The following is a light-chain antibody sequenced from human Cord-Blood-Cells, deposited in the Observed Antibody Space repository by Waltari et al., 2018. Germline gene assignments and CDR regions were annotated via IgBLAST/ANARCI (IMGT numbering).Light chain of an antibody. J-gene: IGLJ1*01. CDR3: QAWDSSTYV. Sequence: SYELTQPPSVSVSPGQPASIPCPGDKLGDKYACWYQQKPGQSPVLVIYQDSKRPSGIPERFSGSNSGNTATLTISGTQAMDEADYYCQAWDSSTYVFGTGTKVTVL. V-gene: IGLV3-1*01. CDR1: KLGDKY. CDR2: QDS.